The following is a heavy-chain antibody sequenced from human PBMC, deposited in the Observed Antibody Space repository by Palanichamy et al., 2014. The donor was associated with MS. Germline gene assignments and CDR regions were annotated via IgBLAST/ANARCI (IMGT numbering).Heavy chain of an antibody. CDR2: LYSGGST. CDR1: GFTVSSNY. CDR3: ARDNPPDSDLWSGYYDPYYYGMDV. Sequence: EVQLVESGGGLVQPGGSLRLSCAASGFTVSSNYMTWVRQAPGKGLEWVSILYSGGSTYYADSVEGRFTISRDNSKNTVYLQMNSLRTEDTAVYYCARDNPPDSDLWSGYYDPYYYGMDVWGQGTTVTVSS. D-gene: IGHD3-3*01. V-gene: IGHV3-66*02. J-gene: IGHJ6*02.